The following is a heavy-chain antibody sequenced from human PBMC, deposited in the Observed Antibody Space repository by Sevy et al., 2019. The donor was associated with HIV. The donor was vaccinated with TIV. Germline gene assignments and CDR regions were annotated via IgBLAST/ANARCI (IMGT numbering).Heavy chain of an antibody. CDR3: AKGDTSGWYAAGYYYFDY. V-gene: IGHV3-9*01. D-gene: IGHD6-19*01. CDR2: ISWNSGTI. J-gene: IGHJ4*02. CDR1: GFTFDDYA. Sequence: GGSLRLSCAASGFTFDDYAMHWVRQAPGKGLEWVSGISWNSGTIGYADSVKGRFTISRDNAKNSLYLQMNSLRREDTALYFCAKGDTSGWYAAGYYYFDYWGQGALVTVSS.